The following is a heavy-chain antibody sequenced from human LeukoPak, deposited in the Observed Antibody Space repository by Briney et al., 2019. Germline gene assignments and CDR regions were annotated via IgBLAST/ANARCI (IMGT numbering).Heavy chain of an antibody. V-gene: IGHV3-7*01. D-gene: IGHD2-2*01. CDR1: GFTISGSF. J-gene: IGHJ4*02. Sequence: PGGSLRLSCVASGFTISGSFMSWVRQVPGKGLEWVTNIKQDGSQTYYIDSVKGRFTISRDNAKNSLYLQMNNLRAEDTAVYYCVSFYETNWGRGTLVTVSS. CDR3: VSFYETN. CDR2: IKQDGSQT.